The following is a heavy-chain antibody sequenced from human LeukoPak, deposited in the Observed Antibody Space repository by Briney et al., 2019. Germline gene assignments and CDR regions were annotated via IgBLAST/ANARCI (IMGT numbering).Heavy chain of an antibody. CDR1: GFTFSSYS. J-gene: IGHJ5*02. CDR2: ISSSSSYI. D-gene: IGHD3-3*01. CDR3: ASDLGDSDYDFWSGYYEGWFDP. Sequence: GGSLRLSCAASGFTFSSYSMNWVRQAPGKGLEWVSSISSSSSYIYYADSVKGRFTISRDNAKNSLYLQMNSPRAEDTAVYYCASDLGDSDYDFWSGYYEGWFDPWGQGTLVTVSS. V-gene: IGHV3-21*01.